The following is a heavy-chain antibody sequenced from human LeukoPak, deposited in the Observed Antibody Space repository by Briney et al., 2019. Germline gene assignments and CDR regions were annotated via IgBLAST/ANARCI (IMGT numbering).Heavy chain of an antibody. D-gene: IGHD1-1*01. CDR2: IAYDGNNT. J-gene: IGHJ6*04. Sequence: GGSLRLSCVASRFIFSDYGIQWVRQAPGKGLEWVAVIAYDGNNTYYGDSVRGRFTISRDNSKKMVYLEMNSLRVEDTAVYYCAKTGMLRRVGYLDVWGKGTAVIVSS. V-gene: IGHV3-30*18. CDR1: RFIFSDYG. CDR3: AKTGMLRRVGYLDV.